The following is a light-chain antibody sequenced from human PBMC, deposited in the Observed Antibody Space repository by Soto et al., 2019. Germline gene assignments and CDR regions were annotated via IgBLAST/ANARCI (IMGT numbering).Light chain of an antibody. Sequence: EIAVTQSPGTLSLSAEERATLSCRASQSVSSSNLAWYQQKPGQAPRLLIFDASRRATGAPDRFSGSGSGTDFTLTISRLEPDDFAVYYCQQYGSSPPVTFGGGTKVEIK. CDR2: DAS. CDR1: QSVSSSN. J-gene: IGKJ4*01. CDR3: QQYGSSPPVT. V-gene: IGKV3-20*01.